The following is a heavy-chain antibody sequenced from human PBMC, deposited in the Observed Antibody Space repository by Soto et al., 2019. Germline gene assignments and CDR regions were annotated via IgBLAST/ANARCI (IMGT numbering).Heavy chain of an antibody. J-gene: IGHJ4*02. V-gene: IGHV3-53*01. CDR2: IYSGGRT. D-gene: IGHD2-15*01. CDR3: ARDETYCTGDSCFFYFDN. Sequence: PGGSLRLSCVASGFTVSSNSMSWVRQAPGKGLEWVSVIYSGGRTDYADSVKGRFTISRDNSQNTLYLQMNSLRAEDTAVFYFARDETYCTGDSCFFYFDNWGQGTLVTVSS. CDR1: GFTVSSNS.